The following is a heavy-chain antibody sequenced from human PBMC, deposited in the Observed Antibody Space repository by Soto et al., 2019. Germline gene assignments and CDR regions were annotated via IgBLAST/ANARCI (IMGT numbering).Heavy chain of an antibody. CDR3: ARGVRAETYYTAFDY. J-gene: IGHJ4*01. Sequence: ESGGGVVQPGSSLRLSCAASGFSFKNYAFHWVRQAPGKGLEWVALISHNDEPKIFYADSVQGRFTISRDNFKNTVYLQMNSLRDEDTAVYHCARGVRAETYYTAFDYWGQGTQVTVSS. D-gene: IGHD3-3*01. CDR1: GFSFKNYA. CDR2: ISHNDEPKI. V-gene: IGHV3-30-3*01.